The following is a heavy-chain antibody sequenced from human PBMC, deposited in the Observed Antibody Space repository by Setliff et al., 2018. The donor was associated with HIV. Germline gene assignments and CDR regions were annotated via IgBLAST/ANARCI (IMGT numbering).Heavy chain of an antibody. CDR3: ARAINEIAVAGTGDGFDI. CDR2: ISTYNGKT. D-gene: IGHD6-19*01. V-gene: IGHV1-18*01. CDR1: GYRFTSYG. J-gene: IGHJ3*02. Sequence: ASVKVSCKASGYRFTSYGISWVRQAPGQGLKWMGWISTYNGKTHYEQNVQGRVTLTTDPTTTTAYMELRSLRSDHTAVYFCARAINEIAVAGTGDGFDIWGQGTMVTVSS.